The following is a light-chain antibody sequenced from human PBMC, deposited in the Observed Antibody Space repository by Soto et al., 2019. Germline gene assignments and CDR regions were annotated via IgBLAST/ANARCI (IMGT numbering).Light chain of an antibody. V-gene: IGKV3-20*01. Sequence: EIVLTQSPDTLSLSPGERATLSCRASQSFSSSYLAWYQQKPGQAPRLLIYGGSSRAIGIPDRFIGSGSGTDFNLTISRLEPEDFAVYYCQQYGGSSTWTFGQGTKVESK. CDR2: GGS. CDR3: QQYGGSSTWT. CDR1: QSFSSSY. J-gene: IGKJ1*01.